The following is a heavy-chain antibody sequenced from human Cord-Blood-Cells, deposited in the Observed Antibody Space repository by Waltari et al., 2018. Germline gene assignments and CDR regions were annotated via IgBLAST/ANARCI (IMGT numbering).Heavy chain of an antibody. Sequence: QVQLQQWGAGLLKPSETLSLTCAVYGGSFSGYYWSWIRQPPGKGLEWIGEINHSGSTNYDPSLKGRVTISVDTSNNQFALKLSSVTAADTAVYYCARLYDFWSGYYRGWFDPWGQGTLVTVSS. CDR1: GGSFSGYY. V-gene: IGHV4-34*01. CDR3: ARLYDFWSGYYRGWFDP. CDR2: INHSGST. J-gene: IGHJ5*02. D-gene: IGHD3-3*01.